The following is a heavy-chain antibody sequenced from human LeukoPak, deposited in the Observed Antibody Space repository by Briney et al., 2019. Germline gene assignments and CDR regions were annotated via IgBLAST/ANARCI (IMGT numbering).Heavy chain of an antibody. CDR3: ARGLGIIRTNYYDSSGYYYFDY. D-gene: IGHD3-22*01. CDR1: GGSITSRTYS. J-gene: IGHJ4*02. V-gene: IGHV4-39*07. Sequence: SETLSLTCSVSGGSITSRTYSWGWIRQPPGKGLEWLGSIHYSGSTYYSPSLKSRVTISVDTSKNQFSLRLSSVTAADTAVYYCARGLGIIRTNYYDSSGYYYFDYWGQGTLVTVSS. CDR2: IHYSGST.